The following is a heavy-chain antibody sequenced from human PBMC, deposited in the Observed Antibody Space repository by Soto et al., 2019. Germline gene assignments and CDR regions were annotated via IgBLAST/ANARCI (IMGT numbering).Heavy chain of an antibody. V-gene: IGHV4-34*01. Sequence: SETLSLTCAVYGGSFSGYYWSWIRQPPGKGLEWIGEINHSGSTNYNPSLKSRVTISVDTSKNQFSLKLSSVTAADTAVYYCARMGRMSASGYYYGMDVWGQGTTVTVSS. J-gene: IGHJ6*02. D-gene: IGHD2-15*01. CDR2: INHSGST. CDR1: GGSFSGYY. CDR3: ARMGRMSASGYYYGMDV.